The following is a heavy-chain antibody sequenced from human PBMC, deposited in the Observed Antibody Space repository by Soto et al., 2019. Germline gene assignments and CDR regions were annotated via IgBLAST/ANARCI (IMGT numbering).Heavy chain of an antibody. V-gene: IGHV4-31*03. CDR3: ASNEIAAAGTPFDY. CDR1: CGSISSGGYY. Sequence: QVQLQESGPGLVKPSQTLSLTCTVSCGSISSGGYYWSWIRQHPGKGLEWIGYLYYSGSTYYNPSLNSRVTISVDTSKNPFSLKLSSVTAADTSVYYCASNEIAAAGTPFDYWGQGPLVTVSS. D-gene: IGHD6-13*01. J-gene: IGHJ4*02. CDR2: LYYSGST.